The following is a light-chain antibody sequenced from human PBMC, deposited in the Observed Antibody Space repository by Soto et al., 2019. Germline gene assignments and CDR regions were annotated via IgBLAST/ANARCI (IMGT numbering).Light chain of an antibody. CDR1: QSVGTF. Sequence: EIVLTQSPATLSLSPGESATLSCRASQSVGTFLACYQHKPGQAPRLLILDASTRATRVPPRFSGSKSGTDFTLTISRLEPEDVAVYYCQQRRTWPLTCGRGTKVDMK. CDR2: DAS. CDR3: QQRRTWPLT. V-gene: IGKV3-11*01. J-gene: IGKJ3*01.